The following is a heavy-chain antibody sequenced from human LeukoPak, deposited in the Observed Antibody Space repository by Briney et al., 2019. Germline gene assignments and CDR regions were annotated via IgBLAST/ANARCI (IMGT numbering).Heavy chain of an antibody. Sequence: GASVKVSCKASGYTFTGYYMHWVRQAPGQGLEWMGRINPNSGGTNYAQKFQGRVTMTRGTFISTAYMELSRLRSDDTAVYYCARDLSSTSNWELDYWGQGTLVTVSS. CDR3: ARDLSSTSNWELDY. J-gene: IGHJ4*02. D-gene: IGHD1-26*01. CDR2: INPNSGGT. V-gene: IGHV1-2*06. CDR1: GYTFTGYY.